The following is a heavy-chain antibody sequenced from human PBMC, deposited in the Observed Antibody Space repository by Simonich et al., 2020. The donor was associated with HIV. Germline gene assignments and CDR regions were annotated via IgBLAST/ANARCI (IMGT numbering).Heavy chain of an antibody. CDR2: INHSGHT. CDR1: GGSFSGYY. D-gene: IGHD6-13*01. Sequence: QVQLQQWGAGLLKPSETLSLTCAVYGGSFSGYYWSWIRQPPGKGLEWIGEINHSGHTNYNPALKSRVTISVDTSKNQFPLKLSSVTAADTAVYYCARLTAGGLGEYFQHWGQGTLVTVSS. J-gene: IGHJ1*01. V-gene: IGHV4-34*01. CDR3: ARLTAGGLGEYFQH.